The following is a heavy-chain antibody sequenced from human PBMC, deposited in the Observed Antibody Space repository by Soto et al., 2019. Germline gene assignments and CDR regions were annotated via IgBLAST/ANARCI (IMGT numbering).Heavy chain of an antibody. CDR2: TSASNNYR. J-gene: IGHJ4*02. CDR1: GFTFSTCS. D-gene: IGHD3-22*01. V-gene: IGHV3-21*01. Sequence: GGSLRLSCAASGFTFSTCSMNWVRQAPGKGLEWVSSTSASNNYRFYADSVKGRFTISRDNAKNSLYLQMNSLRAEDTVVYYCARDLPVYNTSGYYRGVFDSWGQGTLVTVSS. CDR3: ARDLPVYNTSGYYRGVFDS.